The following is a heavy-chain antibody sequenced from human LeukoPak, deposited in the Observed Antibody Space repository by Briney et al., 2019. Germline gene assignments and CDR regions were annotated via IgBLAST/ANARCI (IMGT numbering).Heavy chain of an antibody. CDR3: ARDRWGGYDLYYFDY. CDR1: GASISSDIYY. V-gene: IGHV4-61*02. J-gene: IGHJ4*02. D-gene: IGHD5-12*01. CDR2: IYNSGST. Sequence: SETLSLTCTVSGASISSDIYYWSWIRQPAGTGLEWIGRIYNSGSTTYNPSLKSRVTISIDTSKNQFSLRLSSVTAADTAVYFCARDRWGGYDLYYFDYWGQGTLVTVSS.